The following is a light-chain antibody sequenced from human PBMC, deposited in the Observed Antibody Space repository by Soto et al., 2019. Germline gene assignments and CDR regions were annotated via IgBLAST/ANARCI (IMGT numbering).Light chain of an antibody. J-gene: IGLJ1*01. CDR3: SSYAGSNNAYV. Sequence: QSALTQPPSASGSPGQSFTISCTGTSSDVGGYNYVSWYQQHPGKAPKLMIYEVSKRPSGVPDRFSGSKSGNTASLTVSGLQAEDEADYYCSSYAGSNNAYVFGTGTKVTVL. CDR1: SSDVGGYNY. CDR2: EVS. V-gene: IGLV2-8*01.